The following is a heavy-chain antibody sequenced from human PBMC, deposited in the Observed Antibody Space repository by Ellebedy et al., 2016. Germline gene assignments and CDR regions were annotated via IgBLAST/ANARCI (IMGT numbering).Heavy chain of an antibody. J-gene: IGHJ4*02. D-gene: IGHD4-17*01. CDR2: MRGDGAKT. CDR1: GLTVSSFF. V-gene: IGHV3-23*01. CDR3: RQGHYANY. Sequence: GESLKISXAPSGLTVSSFFMGCVRQAPGKGLEWVSTMRGDGAKTHLADSVKGRFTMSRDIPKNTVYLQMNRLRAEDTAVYYCRQGHYANYWGQGTLVTVSS.